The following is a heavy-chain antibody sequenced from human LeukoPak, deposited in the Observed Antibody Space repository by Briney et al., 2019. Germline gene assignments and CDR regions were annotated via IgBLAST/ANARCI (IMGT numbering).Heavy chain of an antibody. Sequence: SETLSLTCTVSGGSISSSSYYWGWIRQPPGKGLEWIGSIYYSGSTYYNPSLKSRVTISVDTSKNQFSLKLSSVTAADTAVYYCARDQPPNYYGSGSYYTHWFDPWGQGTLVTASS. J-gene: IGHJ5*02. V-gene: IGHV4-39*02. CDR1: GGSISSSSYY. CDR2: IYYSGST. CDR3: ARDQPPNYYGSGSYYTHWFDP. D-gene: IGHD3-10*01.